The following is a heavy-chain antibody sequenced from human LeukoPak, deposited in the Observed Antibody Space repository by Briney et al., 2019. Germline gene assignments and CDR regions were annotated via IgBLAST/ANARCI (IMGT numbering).Heavy chain of an antibody. D-gene: IGHD1-26*01. J-gene: IGHJ4*02. Sequence: SETLSLTCTVSGGSISSNTYYWGWIRQPPGKGLEWIGSIYYSGSTYYNPSLKSRVTISVDTSKNQFSLKLSSVTAADTAVYYCAKGDYSGSYLFDYWGQGTLVTVSS. V-gene: IGHV4-39*07. CDR1: GGSISSNTYY. CDR3: AKGDYSGSYLFDY. CDR2: IYYSGST.